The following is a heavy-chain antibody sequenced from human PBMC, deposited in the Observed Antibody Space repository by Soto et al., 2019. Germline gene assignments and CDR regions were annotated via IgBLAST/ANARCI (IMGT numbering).Heavy chain of an antibody. Sequence: EVQLVESGGGLVQPGGSLRLSCAASDFTVSTNYMSWVRQAPGKGLEWVSIIYAGGNTYYADSVKGRFTISRDNSKNTLYLQMNGLRGEDTAVYYCASEQQLGPVWGQGTLVTVSS. V-gene: IGHV3-53*04. J-gene: IGHJ4*02. D-gene: IGHD6-13*01. CDR3: ASEQQLGPV. CDR1: DFTVSTNY. CDR2: IYAGGNT.